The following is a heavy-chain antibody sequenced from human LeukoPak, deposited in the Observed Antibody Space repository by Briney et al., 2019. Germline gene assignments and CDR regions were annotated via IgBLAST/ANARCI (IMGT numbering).Heavy chain of an antibody. J-gene: IGHJ5*02. CDR3: AKDHGDYGDYVGWFDP. D-gene: IGHD4-17*01. CDR1: GFTFSSYA. CDR2: ISGSGGRT. V-gene: IGHV3-23*01. Sequence: GGSLRLSCAASGFTFSSYAMTWVRQASGKGLEWVSVISGSGGRTVYADSVKGRFTISRDNSKNMLYLQMKSLRVDDTATYYCAKDHGDYGDYVGWFDPWGQGTLATVSS.